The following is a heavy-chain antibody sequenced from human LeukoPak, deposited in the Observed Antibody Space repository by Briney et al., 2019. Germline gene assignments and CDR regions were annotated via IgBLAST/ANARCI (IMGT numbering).Heavy chain of an antibody. V-gene: IGHV3-30-3*01. CDR3: ARSPPEELHLDY. CDR1: GFTFSSYA. Sequence: GGSLRLSCAPSGFTFSSYAMHWVRQAPGEGLEWVADISYDGSNKYDADSVKGRFTSSRDNSKNTLYLQMNSLRAEDTAVYYGARSPPEELHLDYWGQGALVTVSS. D-gene: IGHD1-26*01. CDR2: ISYDGSNK. J-gene: IGHJ4*02.